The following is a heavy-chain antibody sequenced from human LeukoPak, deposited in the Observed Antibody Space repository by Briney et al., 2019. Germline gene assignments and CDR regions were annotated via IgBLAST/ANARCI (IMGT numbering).Heavy chain of an antibody. CDR2: IYHSGST. V-gene: IGHV4-4*02. CDR1: GGSISSSNW. Sequence: SETPSLTCIVSGGSISSSNWWSWVRQPPGKGLEWIGEIYHSGSTNYNPSLKSRVTISVDKSKNQFSLKLSSVTAADTAVYYCARDRSPGIAAAGIPYYYYYYYMDVWGKGTTVTVSS. D-gene: IGHD6-13*01. CDR3: ARDRSPGIAAAGIPYYYYYYYMDV. J-gene: IGHJ6*03.